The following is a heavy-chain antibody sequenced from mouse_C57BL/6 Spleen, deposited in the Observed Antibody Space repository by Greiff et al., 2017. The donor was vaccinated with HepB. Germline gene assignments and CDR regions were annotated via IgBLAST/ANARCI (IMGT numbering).Heavy chain of an antibody. J-gene: IGHJ1*03. CDR3: AREDSLWYFDV. CDR1: GYSITSGYD. D-gene: IGHD6-1*01. CDR2: ISYSGST. Sequence: DVMLVESGPGMVKPSQSLSLTCTVTGYSITSGYDWHWIRHFPGNKLEWMGYISYSGSTNYNPSLKSRISITHDTSKNHFFLKLNSVTTEDTATYYCAREDSLWYFDVWGTGTTVTVSS. V-gene: IGHV3-1*01.